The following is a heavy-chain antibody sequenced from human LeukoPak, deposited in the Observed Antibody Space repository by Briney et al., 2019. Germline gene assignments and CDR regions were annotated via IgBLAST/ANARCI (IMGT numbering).Heavy chain of an antibody. J-gene: IGHJ4*02. V-gene: IGHV3-21*01. Sequence: GGSLRLSCAASGFTFSSYSMNWVRQAPGKGLEWVSSISSSSSYIYCADSVKGRFTISRDNAKNSLYLQMNSLRAEDTAVYYCARFLVPAADNFDYWGQGTLVTVSS. CDR1: GFTFSSYS. D-gene: IGHD2-2*01. CDR3: ARFLVPAADNFDY. CDR2: ISSSSSYI.